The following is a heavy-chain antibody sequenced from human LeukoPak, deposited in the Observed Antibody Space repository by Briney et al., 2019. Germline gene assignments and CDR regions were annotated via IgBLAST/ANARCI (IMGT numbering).Heavy chain of an antibody. J-gene: IGHJ4*02. CDR1: GFTFSSYA. CDR2: ISYDGSNK. V-gene: IGHV3-30*04. Sequence: GRSLRLSCAASGFTFSSYAMHWVRQAPGKGLEWVAVISYDGSNKYYADSVKGRFTISRDNSKNTLYLQMNSQRAEDTAVYYCARDPHSSSWYDLGYWGQGTLVTVSS. D-gene: IGHD6-13*01. CDR3: ARDPHSSSWYDLGY.